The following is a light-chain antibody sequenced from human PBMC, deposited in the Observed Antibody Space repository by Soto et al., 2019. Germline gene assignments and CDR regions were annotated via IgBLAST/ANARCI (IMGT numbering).Light chain of an antibody. Sequence: EIVLTQSPPTLSLSPGERATLSCRASQSVSSYLAWYQQKPGQTPRLLIYDASNRATGIPARFSGSGSGTDFTLTIGSLEPEDFAVYYCQHRSSWPLTFGGGTKVEI. V-gene: IGKV3-11*01. J-gene: IGKJ4*01. CDR2: DAS. CDR1: QSVSSY. CDR3: QHRSSWPLT.